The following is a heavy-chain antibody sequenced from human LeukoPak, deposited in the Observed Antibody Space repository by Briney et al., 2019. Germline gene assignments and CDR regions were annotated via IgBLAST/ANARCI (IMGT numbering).Heavy chain of an antibody. CDR1: GGSFSGYY. J-gene: IGHJ4*02. D-gene: IGHD4-17*01. Sequence: PSETLSLTCVVHGGSFSGYYWSWIRQPPGEGLEWVGEINHSESTNYNPSLKSRVTISVDTSKNQFSLKLSAVTAADTAVYYCARLPSYGDNRGGADYWGQGTLVTVSS. CDR2: INHSEST. CDR3: ARLPSYGDNRGGADY. V-gene: IGHV4-34*01.